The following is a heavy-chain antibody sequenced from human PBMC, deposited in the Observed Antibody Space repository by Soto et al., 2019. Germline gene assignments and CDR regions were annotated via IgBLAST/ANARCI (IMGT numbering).Heavy chain of an antibody. D-gene: IGHD3-22*01. Sequence: GESLKISCKGSGYSFTSYWISWVRQMPGKGLEWMGRIDPSDSYTNYSPSFQGHVTISADKSISTAYLQWSSLKASDTAMFYCLRAPNYPYYYDSSGYYIYYFDYWGQGTLVTVSS. J-gene: IGHJ4*02. CDR2: IDPSDSYT. CDR3: LRAPNYPYYYDSSGYYIYYFDY. CDR1: GYSFTSYW. V-gene: IGHV5-10-1*01.